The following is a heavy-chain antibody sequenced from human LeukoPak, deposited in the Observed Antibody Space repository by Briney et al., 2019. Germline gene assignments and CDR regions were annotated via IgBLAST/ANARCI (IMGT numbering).Heavy chain of an antibody. D-gene: IGHD4-11*01. CDR2: MNPNSGNT. CDR1: GYTFTSYD. V-gene: IGHV1-8*01. Sequence: PGASVKVSCKASGYTFTSYDINWVRQATGQGLEWMGWMNPNSGNTGYAQKFQGRVTMTRNTSISTAYMELSSLRSEDTAVYYCARATVTLYYYYMDVWGKGATVTVSS. CDR3: ARATVTLYYYYMDV. J-gene: IGHJ6*03.